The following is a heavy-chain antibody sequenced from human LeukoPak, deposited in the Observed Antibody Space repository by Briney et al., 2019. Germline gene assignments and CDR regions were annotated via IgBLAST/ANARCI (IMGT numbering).Heavy chain of an antibody. CDR1: GFTFSSYA. Sequence: GGSLRLSCAASGFTFSSYAMSWVRPAPGKGLGWGSAISGSGGSTYYADSVKGRFTISRDNSKNTLYLQMNSLRAEDTAVYYCAKDQGIVVWARDAFDIWGQGTMVTVSS. CDR3: AKDQGIVVWARDAFDI. CDR2: ISGSGGST. J-gene: IGHJ3*02. V-gene: IGHV3-23*01. D-gene: IGHD2-2*01.